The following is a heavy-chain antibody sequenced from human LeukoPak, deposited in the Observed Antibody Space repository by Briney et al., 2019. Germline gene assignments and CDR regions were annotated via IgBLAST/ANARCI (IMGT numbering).Heavy chain of an antibody. V-gene: IGHV1-69*04. CDR3: ARGPPSAGYYFDY. J-gene: IGHJ4*02. Sequence: SVKVSCKASGGTFSSYAISWVRQAPGQGLEWMGRIIPILGIANYAQKFQGRVTITADKSTSTAYMELSSLRSEDTAVYYCARGPPSAGYYFDYWGQGTLVTVSS. D-gene: IGHD1-14*01. CDR1: GGTFSSYA. CDR2: IIPILGIA.